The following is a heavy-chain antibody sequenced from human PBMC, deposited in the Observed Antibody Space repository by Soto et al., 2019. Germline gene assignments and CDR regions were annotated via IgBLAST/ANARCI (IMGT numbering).Heavy chain of an antibody. CDR3: TTGIYYDLLTGYHNVAY. CDR2: IKSKADGGTA. D-gene: IGHD3-9*01. V-gene: IGHV3-15*01. Sequence: PGGSLRLSCAASGLDLSHPWMTWVRQAAGKGLEWVGHIKSKADGGTADYAAPVEGRFTISRDDSKNMVYLQMNSLKTEDAAVYYCTTGIYYDLLTGYHNVAYWGQGTLVTVSS. CDR1: GLDLSHPW. J-gene: IGHJ4*02.